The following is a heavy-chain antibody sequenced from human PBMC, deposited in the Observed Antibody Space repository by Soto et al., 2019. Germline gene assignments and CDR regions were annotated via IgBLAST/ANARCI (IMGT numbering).Heavy chain of an antibody. CDR2: INPNSGGT. D-gene: IGHD6-13*01. V-gene: IGHV1-2*04. J-gene: IGHJ3*02. Sequence: XSVKVSCKASGYTFTCYYMHWVRQAPGQGLEWMGWINPNSGGTNYAQKFQGWVTMTRDTSISTAYMELSRLRSDDTAVYYCARDRGTDGYSSSWDAFDIWGQGTMVTVSS. CDR1: GYTFTCYY. CDR3: ARDRGTDGYSSSWDAFDI.